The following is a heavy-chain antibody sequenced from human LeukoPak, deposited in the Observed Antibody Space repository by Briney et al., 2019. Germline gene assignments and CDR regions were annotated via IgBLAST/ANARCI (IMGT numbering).Heavy chain of an antibody. V-gene: IGHV5-51*01. D-gene: IGHD4-23*01. CDR2: IYPGDSDT. CDR3: ARGGNTSPVYYY. CDR1: GYTFTGYW. J-gene: IGHJ4*02. Sequence: GESLKISCKGSGYTFTGYWIGWVGRIPGKGLEWRGIIYPGDSDTRYSPSFQGQVTISADKSISTIYLQWSSLRASDTAMYYCARGGNTSPVYYYWGQGTLVSVSS.